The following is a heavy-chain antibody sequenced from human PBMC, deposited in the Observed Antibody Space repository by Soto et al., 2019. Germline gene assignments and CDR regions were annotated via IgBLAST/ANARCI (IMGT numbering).Heavy chain of an antibody. Sequence: PSVKVSCKASGGTFSTHAIIWVRQAPGHGLEWMGGIIPISGTTYYTQKFLGRVTITADEPTSTAFMELSSLKSEDTAVFYCARGYCSGGNCYSGMDVWGQGTIVTVSS. CDR1: GGTFSTHA. J-gene: IGHJ6*02. CDR3: ARGYCSGGNCYSGMDV. CDR2: IIPISGTT. V-gene: IGHV1-69*13. D-gene: IGHD2-15*01.